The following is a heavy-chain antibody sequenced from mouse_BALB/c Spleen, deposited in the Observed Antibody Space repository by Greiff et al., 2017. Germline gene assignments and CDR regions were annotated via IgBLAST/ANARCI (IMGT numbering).Heavy chain of an antibody. V-gene: IGHV1S56*01. CDR3: ARSQVFAY. J-gene: IGHJ3*01. Sequence: VKLQESGPELVKPGASVRISCKASGYTFTSYYIHWVKQRPGQGLEWIGWIYPGNVNTKYNEKFKGKATLTADKSSSTAYMQLSSLTSEDSAVYFCARSQVFAYWGQGTLVTVSA. CDR2: IYPGNVNT. CDR1: GYTFTSYY.